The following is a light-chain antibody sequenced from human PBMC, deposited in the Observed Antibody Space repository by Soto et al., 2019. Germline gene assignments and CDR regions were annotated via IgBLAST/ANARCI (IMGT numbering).Light chain of an antibody. J-gene: IGKJ1*01. Sequence: IQMTQSPSTLSASVGDRVTITCRSSQSISSWLAWYQQKPGKAPKLLIYDASSLESGVPSRFSVSGSGTEFTLTISSLQPEDFATYYCLQHNSGPRTFGQGTKVDVK. V-gene: IGKV1-5*01. CDR2: DAS. CDR1: QSISSW. CDR3: LQHNSGPRT.